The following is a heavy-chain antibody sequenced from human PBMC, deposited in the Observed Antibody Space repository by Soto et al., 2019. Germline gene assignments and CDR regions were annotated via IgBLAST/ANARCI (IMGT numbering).Heavy chain of an antibody. V-gene: IGHV2-5*02. J-gene: IGHJ4*02. CDR2: IYWDDDK. D-gene: IGHD6-19*01. Sequence: QVTLKESGPTLVKPTQTLTLNCTFSGFSLSTSGVGVGWIRQPPGKALEWLALIYWDDDKRYSPSLKSRLTITKVTSKNQVVLTMTNMDPVDTDTYYCAHLERRSPRDSSGWSVFDYWGQGTLVTVSS. CDR1: GFSLSTSGVG. CDR3: AHLERRSPRDSSGWSVFDY.